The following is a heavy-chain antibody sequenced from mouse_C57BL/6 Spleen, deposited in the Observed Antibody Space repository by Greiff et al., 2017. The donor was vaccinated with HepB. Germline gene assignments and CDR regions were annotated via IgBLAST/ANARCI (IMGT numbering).Heavy chain of an antibody. J-gene: IGHJ1*03. V-gene: IGHV14-2*01. D-gene: IGHD1-1*01. CDR2: IDPEDGET. CDR3: AITTVVPYWYFDV. Sequence: DVQLQESGAELVKPGASVKLSCTASGFNIKDYYMHWVKQRTEQGLEWIGRIDPEDGETKYAPKFQGKATITADTSSNTAYLQLSSLTSEDTAVYYCAITTVVPYWYFDVWGTGTTVTVSS. CDR1: GFNIKDYY.